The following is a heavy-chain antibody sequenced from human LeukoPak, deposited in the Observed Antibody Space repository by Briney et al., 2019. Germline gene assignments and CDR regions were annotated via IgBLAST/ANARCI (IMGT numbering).Heavy chain of an antibody. CDR3: AKVLNYYDSSGYYYFDY. Sequence: GGSLRLSCAASGFTFSSYAMSWVRQAPGKGLEWVSAISGSGGSTYYAASVKGRFTISRDNSKNTLYLQMNSLRAEDTAVYYCAKVLNYYDSSGYYYFDYWGQGTLVTVSS. V-gene: IGHV3-23*01. CDR1: GFTFSSYA. D-gene: IGHD3-22*01. J-gene: IGHJ4*02. CDR2: ISGSGGST.